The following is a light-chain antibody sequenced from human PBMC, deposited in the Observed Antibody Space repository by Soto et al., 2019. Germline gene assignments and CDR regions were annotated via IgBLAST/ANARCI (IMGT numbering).Light chain of an antibody. J-gene: IGKJ1*01. Sequence: EIVMTQSTATLSVSPGERATLSCRASQSVSSDLAWYQQKPGQALRLLIYGASTRATGIPARFSGSGSGTDFTLTISSLQSEDFAVYYCQQYNDWPQTFGQGTKVDNK. CDR3: QQYNDWPQT. CDR1: QSVSSD. CDR2: GAS. V-gene: IGKV3-15*01.